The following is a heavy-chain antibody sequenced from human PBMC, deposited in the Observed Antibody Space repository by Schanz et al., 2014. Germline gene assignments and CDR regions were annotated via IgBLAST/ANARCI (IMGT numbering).Heavy chain of an antibody. Sequence: EVQLLESGGGLVQPGGSLRLSCAASGFTFSSYAMSWVRQAPGKGLEWISYITYNGGTIYYADSVKGRFTISRDNAKNSLYLEMNSLRAEDTAVYYCLAPDYDMDVWGQGTTVTVSS. V-gene: IGHV3-48*01. CDR1: GFTFSSYA. J-gene: IGHJ6*02. CDR3: LAPDYDMDV. CDR2: ITYNGGTI.